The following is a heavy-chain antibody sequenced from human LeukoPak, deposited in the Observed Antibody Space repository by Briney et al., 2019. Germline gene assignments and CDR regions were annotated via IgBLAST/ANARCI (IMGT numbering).Heavy chain of an antibody. Sequence: SETLSLTCAVYGGSFSGYYWSWIRQPPGKGLEWIGEINHSGSTNYNPSLKSRVTISVDTSKNQFSLKLSSVTAADTAVYYCARHHDYVWGSYRYITRGNWFDPWGQGTLVTVSS. D-gene: IGHD3-16*02. CDR1: GGSFSGYY. J-gene: IGHJ5*02. CDR2: INHSGST. V-gene: IGHV4-34*01. CDR3: ARHHDYVWGSYRYITRGNWFDP.